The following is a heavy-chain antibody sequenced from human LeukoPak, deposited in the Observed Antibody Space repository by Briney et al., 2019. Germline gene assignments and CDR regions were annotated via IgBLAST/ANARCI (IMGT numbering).Heavy chain of an antibody. CDR2: ISGSGGST. CDR3: AKDLVRTFDY. CDR1: GFTFSDYY. J-gene: IGHJ4*02. D-gene: IGHD3-9*01. V-gene: IGHV3-23*01. Sequence: GGSLRLSCAASGFTFSDYYMSWVRQAPGKGLEWLSAISGSGGSTYYADSVKGRFTISRDNSKNTLYLQMNSLRAEDTAVYYCAKDLVRTFDYWGQGTLVTVSS.